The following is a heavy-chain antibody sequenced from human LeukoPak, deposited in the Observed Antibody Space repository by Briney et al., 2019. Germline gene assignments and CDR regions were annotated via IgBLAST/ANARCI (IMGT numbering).Heavy chain of an antibody. Sequence: GGSLRLSCAASGFTFSSYSMNWVRQAPGKGLEWVSSISSSSYIYYADSVKGRFTISRDNAKNSLYLQMNSLRAEDTAVHYCARVPLWFGDIRLTPPNFDYWGQGTLVTVSS. J-gene: IGHJ4*02. CDR3: ARVPLWFGDIRLTPPNFDY. D-gene: IGHD3-10*01. CDR2: ISSSSYI. V-gene: IGHV3-21*01. CDR1: GFTFSSYS.